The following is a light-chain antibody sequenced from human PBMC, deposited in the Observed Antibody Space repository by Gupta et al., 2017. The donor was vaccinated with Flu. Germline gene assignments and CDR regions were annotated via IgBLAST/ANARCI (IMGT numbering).Light chain of an antibody. CDR2: EDT. CDR3: RSNDISNRGV. Sequence: NFMLTQPHSVSTPPGKSVATSCIPISRSIANHYVPWYQQRPGSSTTTMIYEDTQRPSGVPDLVSGSIDSSSNSASLTTSGLETEDGADYYCRSNDISNRGVFGVGTKLTVL. V-gene: IGLV6-57*01. CDR1: SRSIANHY. J-gene: IGLJ3*02.